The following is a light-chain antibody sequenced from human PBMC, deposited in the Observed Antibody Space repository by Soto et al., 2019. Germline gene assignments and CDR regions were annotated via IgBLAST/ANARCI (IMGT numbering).Light chain of an antibody. Sequence: DLQMTQSPSSLSASVGDRVTISCRASQGIGNYLAWYQQKPGKVPELLIYDASTLQLGVPSRFSGSRSGTDFTLTISSLQPEDAATYFCQEYTGAPYTFGQGTKLEIK. J-gene: IGKJ2*01. V-gene: IGKV1-27*01. CDR3: QEYTGAPYT. CDR1: QGIGNY. CDR2: DAS.